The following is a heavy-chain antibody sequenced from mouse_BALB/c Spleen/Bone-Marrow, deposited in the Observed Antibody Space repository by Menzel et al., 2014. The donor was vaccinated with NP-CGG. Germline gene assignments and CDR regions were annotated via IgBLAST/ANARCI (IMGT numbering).Heavy chain of an antibody. J-gene: IGHJ4*01. CDR2: TLPGSGSS. CDR3: ASRGYAMDY. CDR1: GYTFSSYW. Sequence: KATGYTFSSYWIEWIKQRPGHGLEWIGETLPGSGSSNYNEKFKGKATFTADTSSNTAYMQLSSLTSEDSAVYYCASRGYAMDYWGQGTSVTVSS. V-gene: IGHV1-9*01.